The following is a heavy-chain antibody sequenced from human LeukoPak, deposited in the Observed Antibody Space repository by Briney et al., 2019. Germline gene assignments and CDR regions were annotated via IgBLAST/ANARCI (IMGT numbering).Heavy chain of an antibody. V-gene: IGHV3-48*01. CDR2: ISSSSSTI. D-gene: IGHD4-17*01. J-gene: IGHJ4*02. Sequence: PGGSLRLSCAASGFTFSSYSMNWVRQAPGKGLEWVSYISSSSSTIYYADSVKGRFTISRDNAKNSLYLQMNSLRAEDTAVYYCARDQSYGDYTHAFDYWGQGTLVTVSS. CDR3: ARDQSYGDYTHAFDY. CDR1: GFTFSSYS.